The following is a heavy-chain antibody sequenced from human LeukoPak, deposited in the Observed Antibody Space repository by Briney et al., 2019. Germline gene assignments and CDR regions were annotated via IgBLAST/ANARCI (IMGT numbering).Heavy chain of an antibody. J-gene: IGHJ4*02. CDR3: AKGGYTSHYDY. D-gene: IGHD5-12*01. Sequence: GGSLRLSRAPSGFTFTSYAMTWVRQAPEKGRQRVSTIRATAGTTYYADSVQGRLTISRDNSKNTVFLQMNSLRAEDTAVYYCAKGGYTSHYDYGGQGPLVTVSS. CDR2: IRATAGTT. CDR1: GFTFTSYA. V-gene: IGHV3-23*01.